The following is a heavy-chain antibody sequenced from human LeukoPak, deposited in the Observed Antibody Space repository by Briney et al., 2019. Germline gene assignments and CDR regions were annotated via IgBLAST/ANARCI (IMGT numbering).Heavy chain of an antibody. CDR1: GASISSYY. CDR2: INHSGIT. V-gene: IGHV4-34*01. CDR3: ARDGAWAFDI. D-gene: IGHD1-26*01. J-gene: IGHJ3*02. Sequence: SETLSLTCTVSGASISSYYWGWIRQPPGKGLEWIGEINHSGITNYNPSLKSRVTISVDTSKNQFSLKLSSVTAADTAVYYCARDGAWAFDIWGQGTMVTVSS.